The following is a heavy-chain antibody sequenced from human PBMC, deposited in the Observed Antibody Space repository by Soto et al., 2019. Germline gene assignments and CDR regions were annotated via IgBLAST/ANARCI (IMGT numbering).Heavy chain of an antibody. D-gene: IGHD4-17*01. CDR2: IWYDGSNK. CDR1: GFTFSSYG. CDR3: AREQGYGDYFYYYYYYMDV. Sequence: ESGGGVVQPGRSLRLSCAASGFTFSSYGMHWVRQAPGKGLEWVAVIWYDGSNKYYADSVKGRFTISRDNSKNTLYLQMNSLRAEDTAVYYCAREQGYGDYFYYYYYYMDVWGKGTTVTVSS. J-gene: IGHJ6*03. V-gene: IGHV3-33*01.